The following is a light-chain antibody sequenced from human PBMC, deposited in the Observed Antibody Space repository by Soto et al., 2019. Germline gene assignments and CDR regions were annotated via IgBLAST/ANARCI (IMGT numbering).Light chain of an antibody. V-gene: IGKV3D-15*01. Sequence: EIVLTQSPGTLSLSPGERATLSCRPSQSVSSYLAWYQQKPGQVPRLLIYDASNRATGIPARFSGSGSGSEFTLTISGLQSEDFAVYYCQQYNDRPPITFGQGTRLEIK. J-gene: IGKJ5*01. CDR1: QSVSSY. CDR2: DAS. CDR3: QQYNDRPPIT.